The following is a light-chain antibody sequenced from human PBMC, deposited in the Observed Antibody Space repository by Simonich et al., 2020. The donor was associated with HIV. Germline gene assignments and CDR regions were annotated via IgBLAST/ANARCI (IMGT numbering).Light chain of an antibody. CDR3: QQYYSTPRT. V-gene: IGKV4-1*01. J-gene: IGKJ1*01. Sequence: DIVMTQSPDSLAVSLGGRATITCKSSQSVLYSSNNKNYLAWYQQKPGQPTKLLIYWATTRESGVPDRFSGSGSGTDFTLTISSLQAEDVAVYYCQQYYSTPRTFGQGTKVEIK. CDR2: WAT. CDR1: QSVLYSSNNKNY.